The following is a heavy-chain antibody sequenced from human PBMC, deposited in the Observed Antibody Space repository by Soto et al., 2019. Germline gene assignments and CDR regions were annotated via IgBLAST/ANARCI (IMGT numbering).Heavy chain of an antibody. V-gene: IGHV1-69*12. J-gene: IGHJ6*02. Sequence: QVQLVQSGAEVKKPGSSVKVSCKASGGSLSNYGISWVRQAPGQGLEWMGAIIPVFGTPNYAQKFQDRVTITADESTTTVYMEVRSLTVEDTAVYYCARGDATKIVVTTYYAMDVWGQGTKVTVSS. D-gene: IGHD3-22*01. CDR1: GGSLSNYG. CDR2: IIPVFGTP. CDR3: ARGDATKIVVTTYYAMDV.